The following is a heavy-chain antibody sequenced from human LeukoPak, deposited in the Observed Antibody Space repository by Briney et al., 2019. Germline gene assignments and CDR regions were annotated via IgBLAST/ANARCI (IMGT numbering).Heavy chain of an antibody. J-gene: IGHJ4*02. CDR3: ARDWDPMWFGELFPY. CDR2: INAGNGNT. CDR1: GYTFTSYA. V-gene: IGHV1-3*01. Sequence: ASVKVSCKASGYTFTSYAMHWVRQAPGQRLEWMGWINAGNGNTKYSQKFQGRVTITRDTSASTAYTELSSLRSEDTAVYYCARDWDPMWFGELFPYWGQGTLVTVSS. D-gene: IGHD3-10*01.